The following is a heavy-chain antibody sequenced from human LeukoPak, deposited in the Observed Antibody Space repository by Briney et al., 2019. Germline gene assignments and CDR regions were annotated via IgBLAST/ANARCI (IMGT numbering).Heavy chain of an antibody. D-gene: IGHD2-15*01. V-gene: IGHV4-39*01. J-gene: IGHJ5*02. CDR1: GGSISSSSYY. CDR3: ARPQGSHVVVAANWFDP. CDR2: IYYSGST. Sequence: SETLSLTCTVSGGSISSSSYYWGWIRQPPGKGLEWIGSIYYSGSTYYNPSLKSRVTLSVDTSKNQFSLKLSSVTAADTAVYYCARPQGSHVVVAANWFDPWGQGTLVTVSS.